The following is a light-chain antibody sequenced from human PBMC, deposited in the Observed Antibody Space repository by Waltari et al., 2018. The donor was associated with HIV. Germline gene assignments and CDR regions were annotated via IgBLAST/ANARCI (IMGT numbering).Light chain of an antibody. V-gene: IGLV1-44*01. J-gene: IGLJ2*01. Sequence: QSVLTQPPSTSGTPGQRVTIPCSGGSSTIGSNSVNWYQQFPGTAPKLLIHNNNQRPSGVPDQFSGSKSGTSASLAISGLQSEDEAHYYCAAWDDRLNGLVFGGGTKLTVL. CDR2: NNN. CDR3: AAWDDRLNGLV. CDR1: SSTIGSNS.